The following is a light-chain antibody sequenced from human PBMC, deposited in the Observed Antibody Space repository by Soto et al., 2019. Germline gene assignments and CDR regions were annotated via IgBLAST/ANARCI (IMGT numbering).Light chain of an antibody. CDR3: MQALQTRT. J-gene: IGKJ1*01. CDR1: QSLLHSNGYNY. V-gene: IGKV2-28*01. CDR2: LGS. Sequence: TQSPLSLPVTPGEPASISCRSSQSLLHSNGYNYLDWYLQKPGQSPQLLIYLGSYRASGVPDRFSGSGSGTDFTLKISRVEAEDVGVYYCMQALQTRTFGQGTKVDIK.